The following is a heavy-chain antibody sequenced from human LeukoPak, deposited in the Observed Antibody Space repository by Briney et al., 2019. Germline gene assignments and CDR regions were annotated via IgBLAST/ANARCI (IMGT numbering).Heavy chain of an antibody. J-gene: IGHJ4*02. V-gene: IGHV4-59*08. Sequence: SETLSLTCTVSGGSISSYYWSWIRQPPGKRVEWIGYIYYSGSTNYNPSLNSRVTISVDTSRNQSSLKLGSVTAADTAVYYCARRTKVWGQGTLVTVSS. CDR2: IYYSGST. CDR1: GGSISSYY. CDR3: ARRTKV.